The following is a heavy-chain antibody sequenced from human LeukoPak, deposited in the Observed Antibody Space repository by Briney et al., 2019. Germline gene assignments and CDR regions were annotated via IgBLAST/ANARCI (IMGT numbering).Heavy chain of an antibody. V-gene: IGHV3-48*04. J-gene: IGHJ4*02. CDR2: ISSTSSAI. CDR1: GFTFSSFS. D-gene: IGHD5-18*01. Sequence: SGGSLRLSCAASGFTFSSFSMNWVRQAPGKGLEWLSYISSTSSAIYYADSLKGRFTISRDNAKNSLYLQMNSLRAEDTAVYYCAIVIASYGDSAYWGQGTLVTVSS. CDR3: AIVIASYGDSAY.